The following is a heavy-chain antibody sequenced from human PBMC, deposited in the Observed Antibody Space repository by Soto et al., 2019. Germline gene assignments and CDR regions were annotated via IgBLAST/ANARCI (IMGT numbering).Heavy chain of an antibody. CDR1: GYSFTSYW. Sequence: GESLKISCXGSGYSFTSYWISWVRQMPGKGLEWMGRIDPSDSYTNYSPSFQGHVTISADKSISTAYLQWSSLKASDTAMYYCARQLGYYDSSGPTGWFDPWGQGTLVTVSS. D-gene: IGHD3-22*01. CDR2: IDPSDSYT. J-gene: IGHJ5*02. V-gene: IGHV5-10-1*01. CDR3: ARQLGYYDSSGPTGWFDP.